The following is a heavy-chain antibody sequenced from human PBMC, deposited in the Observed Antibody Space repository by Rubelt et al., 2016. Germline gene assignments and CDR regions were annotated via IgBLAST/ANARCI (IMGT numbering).Heavy chain of an antibody. CDR3: ARRTYYYDSSGYYYMILDY. CDR1: GGSFSGYY. CDR2: IYYSGST. V-gene: IGHV4-34*01. J-gene: IGHJ4*02. D-gene: IGHD3-22*01. Sequence: QVQLQQWGAGLLKPSETLSLTCAVYGGSFSGYYWGWIRQPPGKGLEWIGSIYYSGSTYYNPSLKSRVPISVETSKNSFSRRRSSVTAAETAGYYCARRTYYYDSSGYYYMILDYWGQGTLVTVSS.